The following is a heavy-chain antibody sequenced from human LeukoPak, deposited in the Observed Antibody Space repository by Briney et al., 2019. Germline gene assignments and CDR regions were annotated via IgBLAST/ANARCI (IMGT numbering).Heavy chain of an antibody. CDR3: ARAGPDDGVGYYGSFDY. CDR1: GFTFSSYA. CDR2: ISGSGYST. V-gene: IGHV3-23*01. J-gene: IGHJ4*02. Sequence: GGSLRLSCAASGFTFSSYAMSWVRQAPGKGLEWDSVISGSGYSTYYAESVKGRFTISKDNSKNTLFLQMNSLRAEDTAVYYCARAGPDDGVGYYGSFDYWGEGTLVTVSS. D-gene: IGHD3-22*01.